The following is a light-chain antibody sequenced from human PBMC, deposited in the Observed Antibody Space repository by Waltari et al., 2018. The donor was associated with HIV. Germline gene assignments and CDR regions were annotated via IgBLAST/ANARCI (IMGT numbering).Light chain of an antibody. Sequence: EIVLTQSPATLSLSPGERATLACTASENINNYLAWYQQKPGQPPRLVLYDASNRPPGVPDRFSGGGSETHFALTISSLEPEDFAVYYCQQRRNWPLTFGGGTKVEMK. CDR2: DAS. J-gene: IGKJ4*01. CDR1: ENINNY. V-gene: IGKV3-11*01. CDR3: QQRRNWPLT.